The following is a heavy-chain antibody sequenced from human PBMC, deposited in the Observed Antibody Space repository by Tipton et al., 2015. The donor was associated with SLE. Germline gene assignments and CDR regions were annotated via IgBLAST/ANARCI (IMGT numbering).Heavy chain of an antibody. CDR3: ARSWSGRREFDY. D-gene: IGHD1-26*01. CDR2: IYRTGTT. V-gene: IGHV4-38-2*02. CDR1: DDSVSSAYY. Sequence: TLSLTCIVSDDSVSSAYYWAWIRQPPGKGLQWIACIYRTGTTYVNPSLKSRVSMSMGTSNNRFSLTMTSLTVADTAVYYCARSWSGRREFDYWGPGTLVTVSS. J-gene: IGHJ4*02.